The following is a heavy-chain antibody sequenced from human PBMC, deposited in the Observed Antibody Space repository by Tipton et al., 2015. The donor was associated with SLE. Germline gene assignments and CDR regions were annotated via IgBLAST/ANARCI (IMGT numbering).Heavy chain of an antibody. CDR1: GFTFSSYW. Sequence: SLRLSCAASGFTFSSYWMSWVRQAPGKGLEWVAVISYDGSNKYYADSVKGRFTISRDNSKNTLYLQMNSLRAEDTAVYYCARDPGRISIFGVGWSDYWGQGTLVTVSS. D-gene: IGHD3-3*01. V-gene: IGHV3-30*03. J-gene: IGHJ4*02. CDR3: ARDPGRISIFGVGWSDY. CDR2: ISYDGSNK.